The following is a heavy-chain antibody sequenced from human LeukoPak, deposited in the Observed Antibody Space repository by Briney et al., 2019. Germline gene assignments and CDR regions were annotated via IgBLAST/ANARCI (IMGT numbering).Heavy chain of an antibody. CDR3: ARITQTDYDFDY. D-gene: IGHD4-17*01. J-gene: IGHJ4*02. CDR1: GYTFTSYG. Sequence: ASVKVSCKASGYTFTSYGISWVRQAPGQGLEWMGWISTYNGNTDYAQKLQGRVTMTTDTSTSTAYMELRSLRSDDTAVYYCARITQTDYDFDYWGQGTLVTVSS. V-gene: IGHV1-18*01. CDR2: ISTYNGNT.